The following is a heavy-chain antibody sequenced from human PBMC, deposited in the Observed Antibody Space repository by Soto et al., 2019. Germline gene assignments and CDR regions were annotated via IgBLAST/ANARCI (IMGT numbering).Heavy chain of an antibody. CDR3: ARDPTP. J-gene: IGHJ5*02. CDR1: GGSISSGGYS. Sequence: TLSLTCAVSGGSISSGGYSWSWIRQPPGKGLEWIGYIYHSGSTYYNPSLKSRVTISVDRSKNQFSLKLSSVTVADTAVYYCARDPTPLGQGTLVTVSS. CDR2: IYHSGST. V-gene: IGHV4-30-2*01.